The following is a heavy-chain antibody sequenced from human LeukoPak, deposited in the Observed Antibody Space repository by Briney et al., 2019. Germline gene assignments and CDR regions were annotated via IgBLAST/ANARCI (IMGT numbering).Heavy chain of an antibody. CDR2: IWYDGSNK. CDR3: ARGSKMATIFDY. CDR1: GFTFSSYG. Sequence: GGSLRLSCAASGFTFSSYGMHWVRQAPGKGLEWVAVIWYDGSNKYYADSVKGRFTISRDNSKNTLYLQMNSLRAEDTAVYYCARGSKMATIFDYWGQGTLVTVSS. D-gene: IGHD5-24*01. V-gene: IGHV3-33*01. J-gene: IGHJ4*02.